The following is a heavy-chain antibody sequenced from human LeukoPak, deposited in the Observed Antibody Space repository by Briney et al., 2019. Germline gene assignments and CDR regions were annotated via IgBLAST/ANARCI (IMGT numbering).Heavy chain of an antibody. J-gene: IGHJ6*03. Sequence: SETLSLTCTVSGASISSYYWSWIRQPPGKGLEWLGYIYNSGNTNYNPSVKSRVSMSVDTSKNQFSLKLTSVTAADTAVYYCARDGIDSSFYYYMDVWGKGTTVTVSS. V-gene: IGHV4-59*12. CDR3: ARDGIDSSFYYYMDV. CDR1: GASISSYY. CDR2: IYNSGNT. D-gene: IGHD6-13*01.